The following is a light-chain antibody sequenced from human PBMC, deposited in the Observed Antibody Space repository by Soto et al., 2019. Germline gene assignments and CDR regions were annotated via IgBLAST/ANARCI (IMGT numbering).Light chain of an antibody. Sequence: EIVLTQSPGTLSLSPGERATLSCRASQSVSSNLAWYQQKPGQAPRLLIYGASSRATGIPDRFSGSGSGTEFTLTISSLQSEDFGVYYCQQNKDWPGTFGQGTKVDIK. CDR3: QQNKDWPGT. CDR2: GAS. V-gene: IGKV3D-15*01. J-gene: IGKJ1*01. CDR1: QSVSSN.